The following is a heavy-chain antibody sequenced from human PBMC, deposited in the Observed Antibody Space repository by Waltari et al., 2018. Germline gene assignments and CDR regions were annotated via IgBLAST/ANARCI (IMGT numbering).Heavy chain of an antibody. CDR2: IYHSGT. D-gene: IGHD5-12*01. V-gene: IGHV4-38-2*02. CDR1: GYSISTGYY. J-gene: IGHJ4*02. CDR3: VRLNVDIVATPKAHFDY. Sequence: QVQLQESGPGLVKPSETLSLTCTVSGYSISTGYYWGWIRQSPGKGLEWIGSIYHSGTYYNPSLKSRVTISIDTSKNQFSLKVNSVTAADTAVYFCVRLNVDIVATPKAHFDYWGQGTLVTVSS.